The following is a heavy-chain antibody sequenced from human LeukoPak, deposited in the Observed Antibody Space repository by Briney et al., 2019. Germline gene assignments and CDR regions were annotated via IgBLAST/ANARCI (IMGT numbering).Heavy chain of an antibody. CDR1: GFTFSSYA. CDR2: ISYDGSNK. CDR3: AKDFRYSSGYYVY. V-gene: IGHV3-30*04. J-gene: IGHJ4*02. D-gene: IGHD3-22*01. Sequence: GGSLRLSCAASGFTFSSYAMHWVRQAPGKGLEWVAVISYDGSNKYYADSVKGRFTISRDNSKNTLYLQMNSLRAEDTAVYYCAKDFRYSSGYYVYWGQGTLVTVSS.